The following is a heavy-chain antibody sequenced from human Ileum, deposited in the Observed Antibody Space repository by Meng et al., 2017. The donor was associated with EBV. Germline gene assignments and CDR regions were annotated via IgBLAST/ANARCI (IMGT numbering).Heavy chain of an antibody. CDR2: IIPALGTP. D-gene: IGHD3-10*01. CDR1: GSTFSVYG. J-gene: IGHJ4*02. V-gene: IGHV1-69*06. Sequence: QGELVQSGAEVKNPGSSVKVSCKSSGSTFSVYGITWVRQAPGQGLEWMGGIIPALGTPKYARKFQDRLTITADKSTSTGYMELHSLTSNDTAVYFCARGTGADYWGQGTLVTVSS. CDR3: ARGTGADY.